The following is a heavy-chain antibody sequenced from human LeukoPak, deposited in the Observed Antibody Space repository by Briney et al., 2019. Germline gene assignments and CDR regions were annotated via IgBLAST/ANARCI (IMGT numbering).Heavy chain of an antibody. J-gene: IGHJ5*02. CDR3: GRGIVGASASWFDP. CDR1: GYTFTSYG. CDR2: ISADNGNT. Sequence: GASVKVSCKASGYTFTSYGISWVRQAPGQGLEWMGWISADNGNTNYAQKLQGRVTLTTDTSTSTAYMELRSLRSDDTAVYYCGRGIVGASASWFDPWGQGTLVTVSS. V-gene: IGHV1-18*01. D-gene: IGHD1-26*01.